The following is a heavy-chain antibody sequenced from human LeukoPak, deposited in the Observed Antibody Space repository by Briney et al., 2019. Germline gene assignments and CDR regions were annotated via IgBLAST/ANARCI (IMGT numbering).Heavy chain of an antibody. Sequence: ASVTVSCKASGYTFTGYYIHWVRQAPGQGLEWMAWINPDSGGAECAKNFQGRVTMTRDTSISTAYMELSRLRSDDTAVYYCARSIVVVPAAPFDPWGQGTLVTVSS. V-gene: IGHV1-2*02. CDR2: INPDSGGA. J-gene: IGHJ5*02. D-gene: IGHD2-2*01. CDR1: GYTFTGYY. CDR3: ARSIVVVPAAPFDP.